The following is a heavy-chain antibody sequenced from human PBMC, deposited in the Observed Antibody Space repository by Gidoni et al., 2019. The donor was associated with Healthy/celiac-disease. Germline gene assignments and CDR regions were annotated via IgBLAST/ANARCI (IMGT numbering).Heavy chain of an antibody. CDR3: ARDLSPTCSGGSCYSFDY. CDR2: ISYDGSNK. Sequence: QVQLVESGGGLVQPGRSLRLSFSASGFSFSIYAMHWVRQAPGKGLEWVAVISYDGSNKYYADSVKGRFTISRDNSKNTLYLQMNSLRAEDTAVYYCARDLSPTCSGGSCYSFDYWGQGTLVTVSS. D-gene: IGHD2-15*01. J-gene: IGHJ4*02. CDR1: GFSFSIYA. V-gene: IGHV3-30*01.